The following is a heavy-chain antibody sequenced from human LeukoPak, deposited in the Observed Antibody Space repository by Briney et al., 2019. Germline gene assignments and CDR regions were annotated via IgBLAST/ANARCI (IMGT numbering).Heavy chain of an antibody. CDR1: GGSISSSSYY. CDR3: ARDLGLSITMVWATSDINWFDP. Sequence: PSETLSLTCTVSGGSISSSSYYWGWIRQPPGKGLEWIGSIYYSGSTYYNPSLKSRVTMSVDTSKNQFSLKLSSVTAADTAVYYCARDLGLSITMVWATSDINWFDPWGQGTLVTVSS. D-gene: IGHD3-10*01. J-gene: IGHJ5*02. V-gene: IGHV4-39*07. CDR2: IYYSGST.